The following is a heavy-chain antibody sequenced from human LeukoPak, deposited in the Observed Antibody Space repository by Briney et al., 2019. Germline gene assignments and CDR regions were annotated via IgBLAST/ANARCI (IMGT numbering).Heavy chain of an antibody. V-gene: IGHV3-9*01. CDR2: ISWNSGSI. CDR1: GFTFDDYA. Sequence: PGGSLRLSCAASGFTFDDYAMHWVRQAPGKGLEWVSGISWNSGSIGYADSVKGRFTISRDNAKNSLYLQMNSLRAEDTALYYCAKSSVPNYYYYMDVWGKGTTVTVSS. J-gene: IGHJ6*03. CDR3: AKSSVPNYYYYMDV.